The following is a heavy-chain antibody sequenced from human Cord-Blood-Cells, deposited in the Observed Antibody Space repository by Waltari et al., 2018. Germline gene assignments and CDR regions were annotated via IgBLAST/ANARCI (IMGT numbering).Heavy chain of an antibody. D-gene: IGHD3-10*01. CDR3: ARVFYGSGIFDY. CDR2: ISSSSSYI. CDR1: GFTFSSYS. J-gene: IGHJ4*02. V-gene: IGHV3-21*01. Sequence: EVQLVESGGGLVKPGGSLRLSCAASGFTFSSYSMNWVRQAPGKGLGWVSSISSSSSYIYYADSVKGRFTISRDNAKNSLYLQMNSLRAEDTAVYYCARVFYGSGIFDYWGQGTLVTVSS.